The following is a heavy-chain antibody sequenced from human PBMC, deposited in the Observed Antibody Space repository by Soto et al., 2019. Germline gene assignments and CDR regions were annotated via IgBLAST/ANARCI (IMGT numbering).Heavy chain of an antibody. CDR3: VRAIGIAAA. D-gene: IGHD6-13*01. CDR2: IKQDGSDK. CDR1: GFTFSTYW. Sequence: GGSLRLSCAASGFTFSTYWMSWVRQAPGKGLEWVANIKQDGSDKYYVDSVKGRFTISRDNAKNSLYLQMNSLRAEDTALYYCVRAIGIAAAWGRGTLVTVSS. V-gene: IGHV3-7*01. J-gene: IGHJ5*02.